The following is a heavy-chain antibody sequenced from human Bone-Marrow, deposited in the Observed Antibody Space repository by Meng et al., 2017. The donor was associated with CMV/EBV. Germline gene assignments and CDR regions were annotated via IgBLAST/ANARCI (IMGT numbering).Heavy chain of an antibody. V-gene: IGHV3-21*03. D-gene: IGHD3-16*01. CDR1: GFTFSSYS. CDR3: TRLGGGWSHDY. J-gene: IGHJ4*02. CDR2: ISSSSSYI. Sequence: LSWAASGFTFSSYSMNWVRQAPGKGLEWVSSISSSSSYIYYADSVKGRFTISRDNAKSTVYLKMNSLRVEDTAVYYCTRLGGGWSHDYWGQGTLVTVSS.